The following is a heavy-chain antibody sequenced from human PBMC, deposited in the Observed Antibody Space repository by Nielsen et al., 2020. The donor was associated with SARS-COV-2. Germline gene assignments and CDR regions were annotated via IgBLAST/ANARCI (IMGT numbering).Heavy chain of an antibody. D-gene: IGHD5-18*01. V-gene: IGHV1-18*01. Sequence: ASVKVSCKASGGTFSSYAISWVRQAPGQGLEWMGWISAYNGNTNYAQKLQGRVTMTTDTSTSTAYMELRSLRSDDTAVYYCARAGASYGSLLFDYWGQGTLVTVSS. CDR1: GGTFSSYA. J-gene: IGHJ4*02. CDR3: ARAGASYGSLLFDY. CDR2: ISAYNGNT.